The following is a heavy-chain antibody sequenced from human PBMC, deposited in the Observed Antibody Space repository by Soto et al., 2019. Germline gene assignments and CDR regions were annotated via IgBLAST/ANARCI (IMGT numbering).Heavy chain of an antibody. J-gene: IGHJ6*02. V-gene: IGHV4-34*01. CDR3: AREGWTYCSSTSCSTYYYYYGMDV. Sequence: QVQLQQWGAGLLKPSETLSLTCAVYGGSFSGYYWSWIRQPPGKGLEWIGEINHSGSTNNNPSLKSRVTISVDRSQNQFSLKLSSVTAADTAVYYCAREGWTYCSSTSCSTYYYYYGMDVWGQGTTVTVSS. CDR1: GGSFSGYY. CDR2: INHSGST. D-gene: IGHD2-2*01.